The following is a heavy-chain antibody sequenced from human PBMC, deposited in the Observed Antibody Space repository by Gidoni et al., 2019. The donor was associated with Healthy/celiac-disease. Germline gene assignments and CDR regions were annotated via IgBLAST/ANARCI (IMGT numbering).Heavy chain of an antibody. J-gene: IGHJ6*02. CDR2: MNPNSGNT. CDR1: GYTFTSYD. CDR3: GIAVAGPQDYYYYYYGMDV. Sequence: QVQLVQSGAEVKKPGASVKVSCKASGYTFTSYDINWVRQATGQGLEWMGWMNPNSGNTGYAQKFQGRVTMTRNTSISTAYMELSSLRSEDTAVYYCGIAVAGPQDYYYYYYGMDVWGQGTTVTVSS. V-gene: IGHV1-8*01. D-gene: IGHD6-19*01.